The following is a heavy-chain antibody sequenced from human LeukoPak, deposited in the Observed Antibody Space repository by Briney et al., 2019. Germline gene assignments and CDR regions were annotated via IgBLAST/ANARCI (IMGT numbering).Heavy chain of an antibody. CDR1: GFTFSNYA. CDR2: LSSGGGST. CDR3: AKLNGYSSSWFDY. D-gene: IGHD6-13*01. J-gene: IGHJ4*02. Sequence: GGSLRLSCAAPGFTFSNYAMSWVRQAPGKGLEWVSGLSSGGGSTYYADSVKGRFTISRDNSKNTLYLQMNSLRAEDTAVYYCAKLNGYSSSWFDYWGQGTLVTVSS. V-gene: IGHV3-23*01.